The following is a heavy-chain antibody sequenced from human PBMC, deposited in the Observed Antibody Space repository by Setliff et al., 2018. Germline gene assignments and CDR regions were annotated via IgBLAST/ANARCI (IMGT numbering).Heavy chain of an antibody. V-gene: IGHV5-51*01. Sequence: GESLKISCKASGYSSTPYWIAWVRQMPGKGLEWMGGVYPSDSDTRYSPSFQGQVTIVADKSTSTFYLQWGSLRASDTAMYYCARRKYDAFDIWGQGTMVTVSS. CDR3: ARRKYDAFDI. CDR2: VYPSDSDT. J-gene: IGHJ3*02. CDR1: GYSSTPYW.